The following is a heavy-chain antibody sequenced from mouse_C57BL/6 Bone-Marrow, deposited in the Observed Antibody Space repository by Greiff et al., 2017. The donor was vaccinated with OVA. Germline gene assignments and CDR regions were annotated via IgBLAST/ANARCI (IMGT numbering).Heavy chain of an antibody. CDR2: IRSKSNNYAT. CDR3: VSQIYYDYDEGPYFDV. CDR1: GFSFNTYA. D-gene: IGHD2-4*01. V-gene: IGHV10-1*01. Sequence: EVKLVESGGGLVQPKGSLKLSCAASGFSFNTYAMNWVRQAPGQGLEWVARIRSKSNNYATYYADSVKDRFTISRDDSESMLYLQMNNLKTEDTAMYYCVSQIYYDYDEGPYFDVWGTGTTVTVSS. J-gene: IGHJ1*03.